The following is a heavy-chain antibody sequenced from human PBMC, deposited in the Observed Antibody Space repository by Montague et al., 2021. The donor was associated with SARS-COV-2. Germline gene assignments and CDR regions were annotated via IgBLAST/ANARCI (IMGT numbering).Heavy chain of an antibody. CDR2: IKKDGGEK. J-gene: IGHJ4*02. CDR1: GFTFRSYG. Sequence: SLRLSCAASGFTFRSYGMSWVRQAPGKGLEGVATIKKDGGEKYFGDSVKGRFTIPRDNAQTSLYLQMNSLRVEDTAVYYCAAGQSSSWLWGQGTLVTVSS. CDR3: AAGQSSSWL. D-gene: IGHD6-13*01. V-gene: IGHV3-7*01.